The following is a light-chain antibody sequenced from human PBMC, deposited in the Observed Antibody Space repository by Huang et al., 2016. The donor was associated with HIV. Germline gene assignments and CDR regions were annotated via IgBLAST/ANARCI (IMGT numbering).Light chain of an antibody. CDR1: QSVSSSY. CDR3: QQYGSSLFT. Sequence: EIVLTQSPGTLSLSPGERATLFCRASQSVSSSYLAWYQQKPGQAPRLLIYGASSRATGIPDRCSGSGSGTDFTLTISRLEPEDFAVYYCQQYGSSLFTFGPGTKVDIK. V-gene: IGKV3-20*01. J-gene: IGKJ3*01. CDR2: GAS.